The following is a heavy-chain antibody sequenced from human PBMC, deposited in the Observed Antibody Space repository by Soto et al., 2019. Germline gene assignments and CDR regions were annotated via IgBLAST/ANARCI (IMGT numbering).Heavy chain of an antibody. CDR1: GGSISSYY. J-gene: IGHJ3*02. CDR3: ALYSSSSGDAFDI. CDR2: IYYSGST. V-gene: IGHV4-59*01. D-gene: IGHD6-6*01. Sequence: AETLSLTCTVSGGSISSYYWSWIRQPPGKGLEWIGYIYYSGSTNYNPSLKSRVTISVDTSKNQFSLKLSSVTAADTAVYYCALYSSSSGDAFDIWGQGTMVTVSS.